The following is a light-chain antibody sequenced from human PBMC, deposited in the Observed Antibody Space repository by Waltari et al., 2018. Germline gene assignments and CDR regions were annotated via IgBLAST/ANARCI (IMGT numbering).Light chain of an antibody. J-gene: IGLJ1*01. CDR3: SSYTVGNTLYV. CDR1: GHDVGGSDY. Sequence: QSVLTQPASVSGSPGQSLTISCTGSGHDVGGSDYVSWYQQHPGKAPELLIYDVDRRPSGASTRFSGSKSGNTASLTISGLQPEDEADYYCSSYTVGNTLYVFGTGTTVTVL. CDR2: DVD. V-gene: IGLV2-14*03.